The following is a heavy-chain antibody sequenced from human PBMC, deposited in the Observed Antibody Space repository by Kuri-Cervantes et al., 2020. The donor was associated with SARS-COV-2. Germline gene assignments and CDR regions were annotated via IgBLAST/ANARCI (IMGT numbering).Heavy chain of an antibody. CDR1: GLSFSDYA. CDR3: AKGGSILATINRWASS. D-gene: IGHD5-12*01. Sequence: GGSLRPSFAPSGLSFSDYAMSGVRQAPGKGLEWVSSISGSGDDTHYADPVKGRFTITRDNSKNTLYLQMNSLRAEDTAVYYCAKGGSILATINRWASSWGQGTLVTVSS. CDR2: ISGSGDDT. V-gene: IGHV3-23*01. J-gene: IGHJ5*02.